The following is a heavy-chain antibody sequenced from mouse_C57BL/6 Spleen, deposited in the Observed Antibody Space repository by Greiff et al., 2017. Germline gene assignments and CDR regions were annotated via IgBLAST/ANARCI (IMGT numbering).Heavy chain of an antibody. Sequence: EVQLVESGPELVKPGASVKISCKASGYSFTGYYMNWVKQSPEKSLEWIGEINPSTGGTTYNQKFKAKATLTVDKSSSTAYMQLKSLTSEDSAVYYCARHYYGSSYPFAYWGQGTLVTVSA. CDR3: ARHYYGSSYPFAY. CDR2: INPSTGGT. V-gene: IGHV1-42*01. CDR1: GYSFTGYY. D-gene: IGHD1-1*01. J-gene: IGHJ3*01.